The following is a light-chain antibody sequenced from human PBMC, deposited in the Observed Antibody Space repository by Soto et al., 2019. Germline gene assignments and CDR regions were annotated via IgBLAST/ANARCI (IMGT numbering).Light chain of an antibody. J-gene: IGKJ2*01. Sequence: AIRMTPSPSSLSASTVDRVTITCRASQGISSYLAWYQQKTGKAPKLLIYAASTLQSGVPSRFSGSGSGRDFTLSISSLQPDDFATYDCQQANSFPRTFGQGTKVDI. CDR2: AAS. CDR1: QGISSY. CDR3: QQANSFPRT. V-gene: IGKV1-8*01.